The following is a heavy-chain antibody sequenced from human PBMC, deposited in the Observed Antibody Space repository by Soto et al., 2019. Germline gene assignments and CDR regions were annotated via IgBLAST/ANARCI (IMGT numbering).Heavy chain of an antibody. CDR2: ISSSSSYI. CDR1: GFTFSSYS. D-gene: IGHD3-10*01. V-gene: IGHV3-21*01. Sequence: EVQLVESGGGLVKPGGSLRLSCAASGFTFSSYSMNWVRQAPGKGLEWVSSISSSSSYIYYADSVKGRFTISRDNAKNSLYLQMNSLRAEDTAVYYCASFYYGSGNPDAFDIWGQGTMVTVSS. CDR3: ASFYYGSGNPDAFDI. J-gene: IGHJ3*02.